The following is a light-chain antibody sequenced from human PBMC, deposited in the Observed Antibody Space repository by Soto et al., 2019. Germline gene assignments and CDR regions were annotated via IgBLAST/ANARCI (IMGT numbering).Light chain of an antibody. CDR2: EDR. Sequence: SYERTQSPSVSVSPGQTASITCSGDKLGDKFAYWYQQKPGQSPVVVIYEDRKRPSGIPERFSGSNSGNTATLTISGTQAMDEADYYCQAWDSSSVVFGGGTKLTVL. V-gene: IGLV3-1*01. J-gene: IGLJ2*01. CDR1: KLGDKF. CDR3: QAWDSSSVV.